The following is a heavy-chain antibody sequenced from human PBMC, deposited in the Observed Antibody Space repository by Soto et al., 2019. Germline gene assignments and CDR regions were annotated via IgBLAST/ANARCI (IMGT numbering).Heavy chain of an antibody. Sequence: GGPMRLSCAASGFTFSSYGMHWVRQAPGKGLEWVAVISYDGSNKYCADSVKGRFTISRDNSKNTLYLQMNSLRAEDTAVYYCAPEMATTENDAFDIWGQGTMVTVSS. D-gene: IGHD5-12*01. CDR2: ISYDGSNK. CDR1: GFTFSSYG. J-gene: IGHJ3*02. V-gene: IGHV3-30*03. CDR3: APEMATTENDAFDI.